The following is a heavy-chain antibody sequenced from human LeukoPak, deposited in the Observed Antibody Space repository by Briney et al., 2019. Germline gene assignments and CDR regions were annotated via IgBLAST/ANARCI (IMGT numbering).Heavy chain of an antibody. J-gene: IGHJ5*02. V-gene: IGHV1-18*01. D-gene: IGHD3-22*01. CDR3: AKDYDGSALPYNWFDP. Sequence: GASVKVSCKASGYTFNSYGISWVRQAPGQGLEWMGWISAYNGDTNYAQKLQGRVTMTTDTSTSTAYMELRGLRSDDTAVYYCAKDYDGSALPYNWFDPWGQGTLVTVSS. CDR2: ISAYNGDT. CDR1: GYTFNSYG.